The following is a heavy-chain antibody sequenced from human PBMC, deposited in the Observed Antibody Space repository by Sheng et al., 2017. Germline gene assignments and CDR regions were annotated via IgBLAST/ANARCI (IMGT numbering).Heavy chain of an antibody. V-gene: IGHV3-23*04. Sequence: EVQLVESGGGVGDSRGGPVRLSCAASGFTFSTYAMSWVRQAPGKGLEWVSGISGSGGNTYYADSVKGRFTISRDNSKNTLYLQMNSLRAEDTAVYYCAKDLWQYGSGSYGYWGQGTLVTVSS. CDR2: ISGSGGNT. CDR1: GFTFSTYA. J-gene: IGHJ4*02. D-gene: IGHD3-10*01. CDR3: AKDLWQYGSGSYGY.